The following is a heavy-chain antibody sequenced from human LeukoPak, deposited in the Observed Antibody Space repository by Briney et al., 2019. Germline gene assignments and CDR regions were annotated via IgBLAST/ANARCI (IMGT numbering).Heavy chain of an antibody. D-gene: IGHD3-16*01. J-gene: IGHJ4*02. Sequence: PGGSLRLSCAASGFTFNSYAMNWVRQAPGKGLGWVSTISGSGGTTFYADSVKGRFTISRDNSKNTLYLQMNSLRVEDTAVYYCAKDMSGPYRDYWGQGTLVTVSS. V-gene: IGHV3-23*01. CDR1: GFTFNSYA. CDR2: ISGSGGTT. CDR3: AKDMSGPYRDY.